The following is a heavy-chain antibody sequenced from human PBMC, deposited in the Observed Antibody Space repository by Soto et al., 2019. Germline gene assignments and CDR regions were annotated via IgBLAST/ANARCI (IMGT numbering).Heavy chain of an antibody. CDR3: ARARGTIYYGMDV. Sequence: SETLSLTCTVSGGPISSGDYYWSWIRQPPGKGLEWIGYIYYSGSTYYNPSLKSRVTISVDTSKNQFSLKLSSVTAADTAVYYCARARGTIYYGMDVWGQGTTVTVSS. V-gene: IGHV4-30-4*01. CDR1: GGPISSGDYY. CDR2: IYYSGST. D-gene: IGHD3-16*01. J-gene: IGHJ6*02.